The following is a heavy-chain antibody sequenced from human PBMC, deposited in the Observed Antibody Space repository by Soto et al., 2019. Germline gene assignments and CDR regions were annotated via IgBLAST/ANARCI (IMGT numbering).Heavy chain of an antibody. J-gene: IGHJ5*02. Sequence: DVQLVESGGGLVQPGGSLRLSCAVSGFTVSNNYMSWVRQAPGKGLEWVSQIYSGGSTYYADSVKGRFTNSRDNSKNTLYLQMNSLRAEDTAVYYCTRGPGTTPGGNPWGQGTLVTVSS. CDR2: IYSGGST. D-gene: IGHD1-1*01. CDR3: TRGPGTTPGGNP. CDR1: GFTVSNNY. V-gene: IGHV3-66*01.